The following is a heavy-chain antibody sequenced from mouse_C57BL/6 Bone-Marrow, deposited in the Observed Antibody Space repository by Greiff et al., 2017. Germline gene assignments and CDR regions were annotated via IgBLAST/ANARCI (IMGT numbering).Heavy chain of an antibody. J-gene: IGHJ1*03. CDR3: TTITTVVADWYFDV. Sequence: EVQRVESGAELVRPGASVKLSCTASGFNIKDDYMHWVKQRPEQGLEWIGWIDPENGDTEYASKFQGKATITADTSSNTAYLQLSSLTSEDTAVYYCTTITTVVADWYFDVWGTGTTVTVSS. D-gene: IGHD1-1*01. CDR1: GFNIKDDY. V-gene: IGHV14-4*01. CDR2: IDPENGDT.